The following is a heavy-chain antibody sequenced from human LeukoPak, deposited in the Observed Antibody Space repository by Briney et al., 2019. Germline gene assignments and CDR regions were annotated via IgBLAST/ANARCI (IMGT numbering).Heavy chain of an antibody. CDR1: GFTFRNYE. D-gene: IGHD1-26*01. V-gene: IGHV3-48*03. Sequence: GGSLRLSCAASGFTFRNYELNWVRQAPGKGLEWVSYISGSGTTIYADSVKGRFTISRDNAKNSLYLQVNSLRAEDTALYYCARAISIEGATCSLDYWGQGTLVTVSS. CDR2: ISGSGTTI. CDR3: ARAISIEGATCSLDY. J-gene: IGHJ4*02.